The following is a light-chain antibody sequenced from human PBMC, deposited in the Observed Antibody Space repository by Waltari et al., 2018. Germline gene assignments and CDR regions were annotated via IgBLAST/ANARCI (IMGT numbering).Light chain of an antibody. V-gene: IGLV8-61*01. CDR2: KAN. CDR1: SGSLYTTSY. J-gene: IGLJ3*02. Sequence: TVVTQETSLSVYPGGTVTLPCAWRSGSLYTTSYATWYQQTPGQAPRTLVYKANARSSGVPDRFSGSILGNTAALTITGAQADDESDYYCALYMGSGIWVFGGGTRLTVL. CDR3: ALYMGSGIWV.